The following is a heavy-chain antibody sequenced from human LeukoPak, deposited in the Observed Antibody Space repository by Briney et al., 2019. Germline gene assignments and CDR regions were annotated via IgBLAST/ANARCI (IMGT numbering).Heavy chain of an antibody. CDR3: AREYYDILAGYYGWFDP. J-gene: IGHJ5*02. V-gene: IGHV4-59*01. CDR1: GGSSSDCY. Sequence: SETLSLTCTVYGGSSSDCYWTWIRQPPGKGLEWIGYIYYSGSTNYNPSLKSRVTISVDTSKNQFSLKLSSVTAADTAVYYCAREYYDILAGYYGWFDPWGQGTLVTVSS. D-gene: IGHD3-9*01. CDR2: IYYSGST.